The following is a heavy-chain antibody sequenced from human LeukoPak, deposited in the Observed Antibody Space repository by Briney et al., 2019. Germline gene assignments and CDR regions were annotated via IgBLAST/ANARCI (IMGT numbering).Heavy chain of an antibody. V-gene: IGHV3-23*01. CDR1: GFTFSSYA. D-gene: IGHD3-22*01. Sequence: GGSLRLSCAASGFTFSSYAMSWVRQAPGKGLEWVSAITGNTGSTNYADSVKGRFTISKDNSRSTLYLHMSSLRAEDTAVYYCAKGRYDSSGYFDYWGQGTLVTVSS. J-gene: IGHJ4*02. CDR3: AKGRYDSSGYFDY. CDR2: ITGNTGST.